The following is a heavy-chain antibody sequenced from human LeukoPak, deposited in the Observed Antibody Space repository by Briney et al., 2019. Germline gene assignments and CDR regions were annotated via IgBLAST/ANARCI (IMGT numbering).Heavy chain of an antibody. CDR1: GFTFSSYA. Sequence: GGSLRLSCAASGFTFSSYAMHWVRQAPGKGPEWVAVISYDGSNKYYADSVKGRFTISRDNSKNTLYLQMNSLRAEDTAVYYCARVSEDYYDSSGYYPYWYFDLWGRGTLVTVSS. J-gene: IGHJ2*01. CDR3: ARVSEDYYDSSGYYPYWYFDL. D-gene: IGHD3-22*01. V-gene: IGHV3-30-3*01. CDR2: ISYDGSNK.